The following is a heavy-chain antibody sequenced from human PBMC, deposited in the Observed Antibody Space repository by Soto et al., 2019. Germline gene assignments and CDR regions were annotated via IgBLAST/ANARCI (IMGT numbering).Heavy chain of an antibody. V-gene: IGHV3-21*01. CDR1: GFTFSSYS. J-gene: IGHJ6*03. Sequence: GGSLRLSCAASGFTFSSYSMNWVRQAPGKGLEWVSSISSSSSYIYYADSVKGRFTISRDNAKNSLYLQMNSLRAEDTAVYYCATPPKAHEFAHYYYYYMDVWGKGTTVTVSS. D-gene: IGHD3-10*01. CDR3: ATPPKAHEFAHYYYYYMDV. CDR2: ISSSSSYI.